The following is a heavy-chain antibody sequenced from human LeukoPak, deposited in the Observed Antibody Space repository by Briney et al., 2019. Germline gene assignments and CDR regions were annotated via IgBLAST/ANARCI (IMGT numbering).Heavy chain of an antibody. D-gene: IGHD2-8*01. CDR1: GYTFTSYG. CDR2: ISAYNGNT. Sequence: GASVKVSCKASGYTFTSYGISWVRQAPGQGLEWMGWISAYNGNTNYAQKLQGRVTMTTDTSTSTAYMELRSLRSDDTAVYYCARDCEGYCTNGVCPVDYWGQGTLVTVSS. V-gene: IGHV1-18*01. CDR3: ARDCEGYCTNGVCPVDY. J-gene: IGHJ4*02.